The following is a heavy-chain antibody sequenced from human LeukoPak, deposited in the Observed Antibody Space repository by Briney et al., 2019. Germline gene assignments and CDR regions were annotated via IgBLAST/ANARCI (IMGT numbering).Heavy chain of an antibody. CDR1: GFTFSSYG. D-gene: IGHD5-18*01. V-gene: IGHV3-30*02. J-gene: IGHJ6*03. Sequence: GGSLRLSCAASGFTFSSYGMHWVRQAPGKGLEWVAFMRYDGSHKYYADSVKGRFTISRDNSKNTLYLQMNSLRAEDTAVFYCVKDGYTYASGYYYYYMDVWGKGTTVTVSS. CDR2: MRYDGSHK. CDR3: VKDGYTYASGYYYYYMDV.